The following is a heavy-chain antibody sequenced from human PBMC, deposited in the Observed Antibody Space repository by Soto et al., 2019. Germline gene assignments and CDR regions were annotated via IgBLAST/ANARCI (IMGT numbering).Heavy chain of an antibody. CDR3: ARGSPVATDY. CDR2: IYHSGST. D-gene: IGHD2-21*02. V-gene: IGHV4-30-2*01. Sequence: SETLSLTCAVSGGSISSGGYSWGWIRQPPGKGLEWIGYIYHSGSTYYNPSLKSRVTISVDRSKNQFSLKLSSVTAADTAVYYCARGSPVATDYWGQGTLVTVS. CDR1: GGSISSGGYS. J-gene: IGHJ4*02.